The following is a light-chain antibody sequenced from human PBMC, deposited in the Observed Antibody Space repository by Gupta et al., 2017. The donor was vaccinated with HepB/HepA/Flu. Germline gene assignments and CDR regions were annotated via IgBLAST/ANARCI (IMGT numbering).Light chain of an antibody. CDR3: QQGKNWPAT. CDR2: GAS. CDR1: QNVYNN. J-gene: IGKJ1*01. Sequence: EIVMTKSPGTLSMSPGQTATLSCWASQNVYNNLAWYQQKPGQAPRLLIYGASTRATGIPARFSGSGSGTEFTLTITSLQSEDFAVYFCQQGKNWPATFGQGTKVEIK. V-gene: IGKV3-15*01.